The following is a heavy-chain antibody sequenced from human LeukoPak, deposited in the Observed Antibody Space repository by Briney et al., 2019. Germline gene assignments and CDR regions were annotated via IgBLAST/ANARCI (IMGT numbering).Heavy chain of an antibody. J-gene: IGHJ4*02. D-gene: IGHD6-13*01. Sequence: GGSLRLSCAASGFTFDDYAMHWVRQAPGKGLEWVSGISWNSGSIGYADSVKGRFTISRDNAKNSLYLQMNSLRAGDMALYYCAKDLAAAGTEALDYWGQGTLVTVSS. V-gene: IGHV3-9*03. CDR3: AKDLAAAGTEALDY. CDR1: GFTFDDYA. CDR2: ISWNSGSI.